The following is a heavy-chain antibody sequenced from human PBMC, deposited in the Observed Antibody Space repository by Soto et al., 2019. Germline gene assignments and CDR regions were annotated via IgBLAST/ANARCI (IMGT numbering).Heavy chain of an antibody. CDR3: ARHSLSVVVPAAMWGDYYYYGMDV. CDR2: IDPSDSYT. Sequence: AGESLKISCKGSGYSFTSYWISWVRQMPGKGLEWMGRIDPSDSYTNYSPSFQGHVTISADKSISTAYLQWSSLKASDTAMYYCARHSLSVVVPAAMWGDYYYYGMDVWGQGTTVTVSS. CDR1: GYSFTSYW. D-gene: IGHD2-2*01. V-gene: IGHV5-10-1*01. J-gene: IGHJ6*02.